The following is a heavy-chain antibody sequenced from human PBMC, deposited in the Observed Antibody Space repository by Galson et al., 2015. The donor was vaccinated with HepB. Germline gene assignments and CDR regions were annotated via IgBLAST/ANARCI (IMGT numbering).Heavy chain of an antibody. J-gene: IGHJ5*01. V-gene: IGHV1-69*06. D-gene: IGHD3-3*01. CDR3: ARSTWTHSYDATEWFDKWFDS. Sequence: SVKVSCKASGGTFSRYAISWVRQAPGQGLEWMGGIIPIFGEPNYAQKFRGRVTLTADKSTSTAYMELRSLRSGDTAVYYCARSTWTHSYDATEWFDKWFDSWGQGTQVTVSS. CDR2: IIPIFGEP. CDR1: GGTFSRYA.